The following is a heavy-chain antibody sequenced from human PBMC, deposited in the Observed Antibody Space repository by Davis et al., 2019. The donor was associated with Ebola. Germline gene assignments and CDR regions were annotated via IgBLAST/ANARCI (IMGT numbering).Heavy chain of an antibody. CDR3: ARYSSSEYFDY. CDR2: INHSGST. Sequence: SETLSLTCAVYGGSFSGYYCSWIRQPPGKGLEWIGEINHSGSTNYNPSLKSRVTISVDKSKNQFSLKLSSVTAADTAVYYCARYSSSEYFDYWGQGTLVTVSS. J-gene: IGHJ4*02. D-gene: IGHD6-6*01. V-gene: IGHV4-34*01. CDR1: GGSFSGYY.